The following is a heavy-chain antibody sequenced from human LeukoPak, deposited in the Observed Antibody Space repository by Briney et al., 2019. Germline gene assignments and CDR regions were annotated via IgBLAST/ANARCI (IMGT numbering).Heavy chain of an antibody. Sequence: PGGSLRLSCTASGFTCDEHAMSWVRQAPGKGLEWVAFIKSNVYGGTTEYAASVKGRFTISRDDSKSIAYLQMNSLLTEDTAMYYCTRGSEYQLPSADCWGQGTLVTVSS. D-gene: IGHD2-2*01. CDR3: TRGSEYQLPSADC. V-gene: IGHV3-49*04. CDR2: IKSNVYGGTT. J-gene: IGHJ4*02. CDR1: GFTCDEHA.